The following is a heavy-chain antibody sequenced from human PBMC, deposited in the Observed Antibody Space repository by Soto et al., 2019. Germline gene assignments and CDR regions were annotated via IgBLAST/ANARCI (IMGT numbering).Heavy chain of an antibody. CDR3: AREGTMIVVVTPLYGMDV. Sequence: PGGSLRLSCAASGFTFSSYGMHWVRQAPGKGLEWVAVIWYDGSNKYYADSVKGRFTISRDNSKNTLYLQMNSLKAEDTAVYYCAREGTMIVVVTPLYGMDVWGQGTTVTVSS. CDR2: IWYDGSNK. CDR1: GFTFSSYG. V-gene: IGHV3-33*01. D-gene: IGHD3-22*01. J-gene: IGHJ6*02.